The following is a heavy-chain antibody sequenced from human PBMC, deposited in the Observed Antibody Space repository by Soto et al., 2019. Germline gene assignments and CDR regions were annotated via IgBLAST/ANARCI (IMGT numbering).Heavy chain of an antibody. CDR3: ARHTRNTKTYYYYGMDV. J-gene: IGHJ6*02. Sequence: PGESLKISCNGSGYSLTSYCISLVRQMPGKGLEWMGRIDPSDSYTNYSPSFQGHVTISADKSISTAYLQWSSLKASDTAMYYCARHTRNTKTYYYYGMDVWGQGTTVTVSS. V-gene: IGHV5-10-1*01. CDR2: IDPSDSYT. CDR1: GYSLTSYC. D-gene: IGHD3-3*01.